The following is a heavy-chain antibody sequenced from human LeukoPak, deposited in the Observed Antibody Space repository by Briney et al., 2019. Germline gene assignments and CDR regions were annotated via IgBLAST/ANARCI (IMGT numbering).Heavy chain of an antibody. CDR2: LSWNSGTI. D-gene: IGHD3-22*01. CDR3: AKEHYYYDSTGPLDS. V-gene: IGHV3-9*01. CDR1: GFTFDDYA. J-gene: IGHJ4*02. Sequence: QTGGSLRLSCAASGFTFDDYAMHWVRQAPGKGLEWVSGLSWNSGTIGYADSVKGRFTISRDNAKNSLYLQMNSLRPEDTALYFCAKEHYYYDSTGPLDSWGQGTLVTVSS.